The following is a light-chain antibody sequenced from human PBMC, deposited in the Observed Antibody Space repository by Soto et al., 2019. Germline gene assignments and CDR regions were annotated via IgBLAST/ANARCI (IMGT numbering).Light chain of an antibody. Sequence: EIVMTQFPGTLSLSPGERATLSCRASQSVSNNYLAWYQQKPGQAPRLLIYGASNRATGIPDRFSGSGSGTDFTLTISRLEPEDFAVYYCQQYGSSPTFGQGTKVDIK. CDR2: GAS. CDR1: QSVSNNY. J-gene: IGKJ1*01. V-gene: IGKV3-20*01. CDR3: QQYGSSPT.